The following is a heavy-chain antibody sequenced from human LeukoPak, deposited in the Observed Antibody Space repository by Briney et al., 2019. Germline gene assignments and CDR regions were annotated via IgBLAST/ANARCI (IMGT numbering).Heavy chain of an antibody. J-gene: IGHJ3*02. CDR2: IYTSGST. Sequence: PSETLSLTCTVSGGSISSYDWSWIRQPAGKGLEWIGRIYTSGSTNYNPSLKSRVTMSVDTSKNQFSLKLSSVTAADTAVYYCAREGIVGATICAFDIWGQGTMVTVSS. D-gene: IGHD1-26*01. V-gene: IGHV4-4*07. CDR1: GGSISSYD. CDR3: AREGIVGATICAFDI.